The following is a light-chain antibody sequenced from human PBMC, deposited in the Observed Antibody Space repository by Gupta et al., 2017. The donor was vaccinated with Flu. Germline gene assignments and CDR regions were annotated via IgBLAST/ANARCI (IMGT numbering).Light chain of an antibody. V-gene: IGLV2-8*01. CDR2: DVS. CDR3: CSYAGSNNWV. CDR1: SSDVGDYNY. Sequence: SVTISCTEPSSDVGDYNYVSWYKHHPGKAPKVMIYDVSQRPSGVPDRFSGSKSGNTASLTVSGLQAEDEADYYCCSYAGSNNWVFGGGTKLTVL. J-gene: IGLJ3*02.